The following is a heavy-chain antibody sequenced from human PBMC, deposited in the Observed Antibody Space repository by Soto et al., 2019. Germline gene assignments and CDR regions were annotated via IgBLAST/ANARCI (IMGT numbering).Heavy chain of an antibody. CDR1: GDSVSTNTAT. CDR3: VRLIGNSWLDS. V-gene: IGHV6-1*01. CDR2: TSYRSRWYF. D-gene: IGHD3-22*01. J-gene: IGHJ5*01. Sequence: PSQTLSLTCDISGDSVSTNTATWDWIRQSPSRGLEWLGRTSYRSRWYFDYAVSVKSRITISPDISSNQVSLQLTSVTPDDTVIYYCVRLIGNSWLDSWGQGTLVTVSS.